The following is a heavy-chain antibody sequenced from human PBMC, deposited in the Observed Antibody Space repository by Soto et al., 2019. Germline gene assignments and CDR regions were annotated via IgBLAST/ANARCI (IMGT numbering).Heavy chain of an antibody. CDR1: GFTFRNYA. CDR2: ISYDGSNK. CDR3: AKDLCSSSSCYYNYGMDV. D-gene: IGHD2-2*01. V-gene: IGHV3-30*18. J-gene: IGHJ6*02. Sequence: PGGSLRLSCAASGFTFRNYAMHWVRQAPGKGLEWVAVISYDGSNKYYADSVKGRFTISRDNSKNTLYLQMNSLRAEDTAVYYGAKDLCSSSSCYYNYGMDVWGQGATVTVSS.